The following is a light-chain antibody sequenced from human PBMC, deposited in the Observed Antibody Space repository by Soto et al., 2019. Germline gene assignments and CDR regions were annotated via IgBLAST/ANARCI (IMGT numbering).Light chain of an antibody. CDR1: ESISSSF. CDR3: QYYVTSPLT. Sequence: EIVLTQSPGTLSLSPGERATLSCRASESISSSFLAWFQQKRGQAPRLLIFGASSRATGIPDRFSGSGSGTDFTLTISRLEPEDFAVYYCQYYVTSPLTFGGGTKVDIK. CDR2: GAS. V-gene: IGKV3-20*01. J-gene: IGKJ4*01.